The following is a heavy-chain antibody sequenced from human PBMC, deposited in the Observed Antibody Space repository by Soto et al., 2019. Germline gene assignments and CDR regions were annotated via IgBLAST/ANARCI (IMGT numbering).Heavy chain of an antibody. J-gene: IGHJ6*03. V-gene: IGHV3-66*01. CDR1: GFNVSSNY. CDR2: IYSGGST. D-gene: IGHD3-10*01. Sequence: EVQLVESGGGLVQPGRSLRLSCAVSGFNVSSNYMSWVRQAPGKGLEWVSVIYSGGSTYYAGSVKGRFTISRDNSKNTLYLQMNSLRAEDTAVYYCARDSVFWCGELNYMDFWGKWTTVIVSS. CDR3: ARDSVFWCGELNYMDF.